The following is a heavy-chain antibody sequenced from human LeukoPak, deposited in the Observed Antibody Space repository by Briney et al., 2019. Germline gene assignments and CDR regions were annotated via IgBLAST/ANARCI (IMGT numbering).Heavy chain of an antibody. CDR3: ARVGQAEDY. CDR1: GFTFSSYS. CDR2: ISSSSSTI. J-gene: IGHJ4*02. Sequence: PGGFLRLSCAASGFTFSSYSMNWVRQAPGKGLEWVSYISSSSSTIYYADSVKGRFTISRDNAKNSLYLQMNSLRAEDTAVYYCARVGQAEDYWGRGTLVTVSS. D-gene: IGHD1-14*01. V-gene: IGHV3-48*04.